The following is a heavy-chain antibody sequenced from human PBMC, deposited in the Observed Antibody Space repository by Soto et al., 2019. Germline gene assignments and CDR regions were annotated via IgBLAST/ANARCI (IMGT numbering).Heavy chain of an antibody. J-gene: IGHJ4*02. CDR1: GYTFTSYD. D-gene: IGHD3-16*01. V-gene: IGHV1-8*01. Sequence: QVQLVQSGAEVKKPGASVKVSCKASGYTFTSYDINWVRQATGQGLEWMGWMNPNSGNTGYAQKFQGRVTMTRNTSISTAYMDLRSLRSEDTAVYYCARGSPWRGGFDYWGQGTLVTVSS. CDR2: MNPNSGNT. CDR3: ARGSPWRGGFDY.